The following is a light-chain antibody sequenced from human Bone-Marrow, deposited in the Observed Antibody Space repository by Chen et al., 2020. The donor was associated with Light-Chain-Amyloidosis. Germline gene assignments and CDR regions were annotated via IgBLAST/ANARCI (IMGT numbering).Light chain of an antibody. CDR2: EVT. V-gene: IGLV2-14*01. CDR3: SSYTITNTLV. CDR1: SSDADGDNH. J-gene: IGLJ1*01. Sequence: QSALTQPASVSGSPGQSITIPCTGTSSDADGDNHVSWYQQHPDKAPKLLIYEVTNLPSWVPDRFSGSKSDNTASLTISGLQTEDEADYFCSSYTITNTLVFGSGTRVTVL.